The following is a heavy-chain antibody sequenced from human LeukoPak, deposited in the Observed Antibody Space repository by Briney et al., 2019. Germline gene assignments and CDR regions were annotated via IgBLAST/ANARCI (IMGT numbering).Heavy chain of an antibody. CDR1: GGSFSGYY. V-gene: IGHV4-34*01. CDR2: INHSGST. D-gene: IGHD3-10*01. J-gene: IGHJ5*02. CDR3: ARVLLWFGESTRFDP. Sequence: SETLSLTCAVYGGSFSGYYWSWIRQPPGKGLEWIGEINHSGSTNYNPSLKSRVTISVDTSKNQFSLKLSSVTTAGTAVYYCARVLLWFGESTRFDPWGRGTLVTVSS.